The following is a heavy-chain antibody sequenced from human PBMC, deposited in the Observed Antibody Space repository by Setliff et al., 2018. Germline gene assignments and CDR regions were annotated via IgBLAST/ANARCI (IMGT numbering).Heavy chain of an antibody. CDR1: GFTFSTYW. Sequence: LRLSCAGSGFTFSTYWMQWVRQAPGKGLVWVSRIGRDGIGITYADPVKGRFTISRDDAKNTVYLQMNSLRDEDTAVYYCTRGEVWGTPTAGDFWGQGTLVTVSS. CDR3: TRGEVWGTPTAGDF. V-gene: IGHV3-74*01. D-gene: IGHD3-16*01. CDR2: IGRDGIGI. J-gene: IGHJ4*02.